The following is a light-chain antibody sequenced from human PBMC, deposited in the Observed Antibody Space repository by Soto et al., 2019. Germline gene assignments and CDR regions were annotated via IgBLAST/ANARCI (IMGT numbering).Light chain of an antibody. V-gene: IGKV3-11*01. Sequence: EFVLTQSPGTLSLSPGERATLSCRASQSVSSYLAWYQQKPGQAPRLLIYDASNRATGIPVRFSGSGSGTDFTLTISGLEPEDFAVYYCQQRSDWPPITFGHGTRLENK. CDR3: QQRSDWPPIT. CDR2: DAS. CDR1: QSVSSY. J-gene: IGKJ5*01.